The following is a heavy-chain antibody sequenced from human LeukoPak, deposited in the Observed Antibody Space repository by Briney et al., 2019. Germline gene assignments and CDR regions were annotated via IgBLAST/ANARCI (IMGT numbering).Heavy chain of an antibody. D-gene: IGHD5-18*01. J-gene: IGHJ4*02. CDR1: GFTFSGYA. CDR3: ASNKDPPIERLWLRLDY. Sequence: GSLRLSCAASGFTFSGYAMHWVRQAPGKGLEWVAVISYDGSNKYYADSVKGRFSISRDNSKNTLYLQMNSLRAEDTAVYYCASNKDPPIERLWLRLDYWGQGTLVTVSS. V-gene: IGHV3-30-3*01. CDR2: ISYDGSNK.